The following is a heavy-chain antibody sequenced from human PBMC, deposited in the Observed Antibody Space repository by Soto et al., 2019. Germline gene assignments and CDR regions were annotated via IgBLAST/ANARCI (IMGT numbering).Heavy chain of an antibody. V-gene: IGHV4-39*07. J-gene: IGHJ4*02. CDR1: GGSISSGDYY. CDR2: INPGGST. CDR3: ARDKITGLFDY. Sequence: SETLSLTCTVSGGSISSGDYYWTWIRQPPGTGLEWIGEINPGGSTYYNPSLKSRVTISVDTSKNQFSLKLTSVTAADTAVYYCARDKITGLFDYWGQGTLVTVSS. D-gene: IGHD2-8*02.